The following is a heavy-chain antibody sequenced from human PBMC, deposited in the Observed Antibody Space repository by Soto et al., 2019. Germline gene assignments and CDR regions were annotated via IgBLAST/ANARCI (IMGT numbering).Heavy chain of an antibody. CDR2: IKSKTDGGTT. J-gene: IGHJ6*02. CDR1: GFTFSNAW. CDR3: TTVTMVRGVTDPYYYYYYGMDV. D-gene: IGHD3-10*01. Sequence: EVQLVESGGGLVKPGGSLRLSCAASGFTFSNAWMNWVRQAPGKGLEWVGRIKSKTDGGTTDYAAPVKGRFTISRDDSKNTLYLQINSLKTEDTAVYYCTTVTMVRGVTDPYYYYYYGMDVWGQGTTVTVSS. V-gene: IGHV3-15*07.